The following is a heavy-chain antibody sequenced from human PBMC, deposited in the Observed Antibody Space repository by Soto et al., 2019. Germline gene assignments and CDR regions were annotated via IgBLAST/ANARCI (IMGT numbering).Heavy chain of an antibody. Sequence: EVQLVESGGGLVQPGGSLRLSCAASGFTLSSYNMNWVRQAPGKGLEWVSYISGSSDTIYYADSVKGRFTISRDNAKNSRWRQMDSLRDEDTAVYYCARDHGGSTWFVGIYYYFGVDVWGQGTTVTVSS. CDR1: GFTLSSYN. CDR3: ARDHGGSTWFVGIYYYFGVDV. D-gene: IGHD6-13*01. CDR2: ISGSSDTI. J-gene: IGHJ6*02. V-gene: IGHV3-48*02.